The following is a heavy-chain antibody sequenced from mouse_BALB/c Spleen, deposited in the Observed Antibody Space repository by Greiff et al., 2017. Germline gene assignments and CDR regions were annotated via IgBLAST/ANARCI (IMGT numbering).Heavy chain of an antibody. CDR1: GFTFSSYG. Sequence: EVQRVESGGDLVKPGGSLKLSCAASGFTFSSYGMSWVRQTPDKRLEWVATISSGGSYTYYPDSVKGRFTISRDNAKNTLYLQMSSLKSEDTAMYYCARPPYDYGYAMDYWGQGTSVTVSS. J-gene: IGHJ4*01. CDR2: ISSGGSYT. D-gene: IGHD2-4*01. V-gene: IGHV5-6*01. CDR3: ARPPYDYGYAMDY.